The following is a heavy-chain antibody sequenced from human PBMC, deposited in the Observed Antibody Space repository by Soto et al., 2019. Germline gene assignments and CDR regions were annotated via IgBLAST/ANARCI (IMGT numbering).Heavy chain of an antibody. Sequence: QMQLLESGGGVVQPGKALRLSCAASGFAFNSHSMHWVRQAPGKGLEWLALMTSDGSSKFYADSVKGRCTISRDNSKNTLYWEMNSLRSVNTAVYYCAIDRVIRYTGYELDCWGQGTLVTVSS. CDR1: GFAFNSHS. J-gene: IGHJ4*02. CDR2: MTSDGSSK. V-gene: IGHV3-30-3*01. D-gene: IGHD3-9*01. CDR3: AIDRVIRYTGYELDC.